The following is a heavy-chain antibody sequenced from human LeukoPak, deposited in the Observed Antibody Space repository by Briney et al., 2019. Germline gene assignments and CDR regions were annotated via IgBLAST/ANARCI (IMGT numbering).Heavy chain of an antibody. J-gene: IGHJ4*02. CDR3: ASCGSGSYYSPYLY. V-gene: IGHV3-23*01. D-gene: IGHD3-10*01. Sequence: GGSLRLSCAASGFTFSSYAMSWVRQAPGKGLEWVSAISGSGGSTFYADSVMGRFTISRDNSKNTLYLQMNSLRAEDTAVYYCASCGSGSYYSPYLYWGQGTLVTVSS. CDR2: ISGSGGST. CDR1: GFTFSSYA.